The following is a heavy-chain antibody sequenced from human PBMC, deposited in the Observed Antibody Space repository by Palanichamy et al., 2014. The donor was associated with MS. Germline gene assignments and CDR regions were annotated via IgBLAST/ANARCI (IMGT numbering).Heavy chain of an antibody. CDR3: ARGGGTYSHLDY. D-gene: IGHD1-26*01. Sequence: EVQLVESGGGLVQPGGSLRLSCAASGFTFSSYEMNWVRQAPGKGLEWVSYISSSGSTIYYADSVKGRFTISRDNAKNSLYLQMNSLRAEDTAVYYCARGGGTYSHLDYWGQGTLVTVSS. V-gene: IGHV3-48*03. CDR2: ISSSGSTI. CDR1: GFTFSSYE. J-gene: IGHJ4*02.